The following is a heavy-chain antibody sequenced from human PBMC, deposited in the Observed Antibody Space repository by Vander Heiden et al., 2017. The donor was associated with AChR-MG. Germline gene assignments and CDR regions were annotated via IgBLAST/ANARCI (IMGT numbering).Heavy chain of an antibody. Sequence: QVQLVESGGGVVQPGRSLRLSCAASGFPFSSYAMHWVRQAPGKGLEWVAVISYDGSNKYYADSVKGRFTISRDNSKNTLYLQMNSLRAEDTAVYYCARDGVDYYYYYMDVWGKGTTVTVSS. CDR1: GFPFSSYA. J-gene: IGHJ6*03. CDR3: ARDGVDYYYYYMDV. D-gene: IGHD3-16*01. CDR2: ISYDGSNK. V-gene: IGHV3-30-3*01.